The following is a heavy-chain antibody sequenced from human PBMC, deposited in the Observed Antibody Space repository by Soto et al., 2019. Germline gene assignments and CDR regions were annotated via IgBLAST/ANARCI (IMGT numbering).Heavy chain of an antibody. J-gene: IGHJ6*02. V-gene: IGHV2-5*01. CDR3: ARTIAAAGTFSGMDV. D-gene: IGHD6-13*01. CDR2: IYWNDDK. Sequence: SGATLGNAAQTLTLTCTFCGFSLSTSGVGVSWIRQPPGKALEWLALIYWNDDKRYSPSLKSRLTITKDTSKNQVVLTMTNMDPVDTATYYCARTIAAAGTFSGMDVWGQGTTVPVSS. CDR1: GFSLSTSGVG.